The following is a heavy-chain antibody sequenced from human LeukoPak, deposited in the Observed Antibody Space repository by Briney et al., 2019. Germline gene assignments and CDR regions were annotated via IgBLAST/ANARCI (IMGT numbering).Heavy chain of an antibody. J-gene: IGHJ4*02. CDR1: GFTGTSHY. CDR2: IYRGDGT. Sequence: TGGSLRLSCVASGFTGTSHYMSWVPQAPGKGLEWVSVIYRGDGTYYADSVKGRFTISRDNSKNTVFLQMNSLRAEDTAMYYCARDIGGTVEVATMNYWGQGTLVTVSS. V-gene: IGHV3-66*01. CDR3: ARDIGGTVEVATMNY. D-gene: IGHD5-24*01.